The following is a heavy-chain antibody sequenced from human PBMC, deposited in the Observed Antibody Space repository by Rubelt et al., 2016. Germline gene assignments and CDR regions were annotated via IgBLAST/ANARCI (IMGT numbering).Heavy chain of an antibody. CDR2: ISGSSSTI. Sequence: VQLVESGGGVVQPGRSLRPSCAASGFTFSTYSMHWVRQAPGKGLEWVSYISGSSSTIYYADSVKGRFTISRDNAKNSLYLQMNSLRAEDTAVYYCARAYGGNWFDYWGQGTLVTVSS. D-gene: IGHD4-23*01. J-gene: IGHJ4*02. CDR3: ARAYGGNWFDY. V-gene: IGHV3-48*04. CDR1: GFTFSTYS.